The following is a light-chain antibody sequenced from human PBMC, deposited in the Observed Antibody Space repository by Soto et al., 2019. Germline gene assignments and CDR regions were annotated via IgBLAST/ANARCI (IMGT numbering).Light chain of an antibody. CDR3: CSYAGRYTYV. CDR2: DVS. CDR1: SSDVGGYNY. Sequence: QSALTQPRSVSGSPGQSVTISCTGTSSDVGGYNYVSWYQQHPGKAPKVMIYDVSKRPSGVPDRFSGSKSGNTASLTISGLQAEDEADYYCCSYAGRYTYVFGTRTKVTVL. V-gene: IGLV2-11*01. J-gene: IGLJ1*01.